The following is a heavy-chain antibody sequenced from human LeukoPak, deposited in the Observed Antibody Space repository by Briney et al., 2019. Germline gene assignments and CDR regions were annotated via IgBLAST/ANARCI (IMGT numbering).Heavy chain of an antibody. J-gene: IGHJ5*01. CDR3: AADSTSCYSCGWVDS. D-gene: IGHD2-2*01. CDR1: GFTFSSYS. Sequence: PGESLRLSCAASGFTFSSYSMNWVRQAPGKGLEWVSSISTTSTYIYYADSVKGRFTISRDNAKNSLYLQMNSLRAEDTAVYYCAADSTSCYSCGWVDSCGQGILVT. CDR2: ISTTSTYI. V-gene: IGHV3-21*01.